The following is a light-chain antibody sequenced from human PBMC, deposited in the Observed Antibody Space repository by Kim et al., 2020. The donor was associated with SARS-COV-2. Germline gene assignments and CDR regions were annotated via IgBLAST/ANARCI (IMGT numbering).Light chain of an antibody. V-gene: IGKV2-28*01. CDR2: LGS. Sequence: DIVMTQSPLSLPVTPGEPASISYRSSQSLLHSNGYNYLDWYLQKPGQSPQLLIYLGSNRASGVPDRFSGSGPGTDCTLKISRVEAEDVGVYDCMQALQTDSFGQGTKLEI. CDR3: MQALQTDS. CDR1: QSLLHSNGYNY. J-gene: IGKJ2*03.